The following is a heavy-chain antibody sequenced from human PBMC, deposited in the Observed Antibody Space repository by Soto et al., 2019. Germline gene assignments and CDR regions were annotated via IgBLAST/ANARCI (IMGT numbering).Heavy chain of an antibody. V-gene: IGHV1-18*01. J-gene: IGHJ6*02. CDR1: GYTFTSYG. Sequence: ASVKVSCKASGYTFTSYGISWVRQAPGQGLEWMGWISAYNGNTNYAQKLQGRVTMTRDTSTSTAYMELRRLRSDDTAVYYCARAGEEDIVATIPGYYYYYGMDVWGQGTTVTVSS. CDR3: ARAGEEDIVATIPGYYYYYGMDV. CDR2: ISAYNGNT. D-gene: IGHD5-12*01.